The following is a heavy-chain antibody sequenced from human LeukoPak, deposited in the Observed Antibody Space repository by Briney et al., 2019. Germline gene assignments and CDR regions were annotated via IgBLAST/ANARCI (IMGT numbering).Heavy chain of an antibody. CDR1: GVTFSSFG. D-gene: IGHD3-3*01. V-gene: IGHV3-30*02. CDR3: ARDLDDFNTLPPLFQY. Sequence: GGALRLSCAASGVTFSSFGMHWVRQAPGKGLEWVAFIRYDGSNTYYADSVKGRFPISRDNSKNTLDLQMNNLRAEDTAVYYCARDLDDFNTLPPLFQYWGQGSLVTVSS. J-gene: IGHJ1*01. CDR2: IRYDGSNT.